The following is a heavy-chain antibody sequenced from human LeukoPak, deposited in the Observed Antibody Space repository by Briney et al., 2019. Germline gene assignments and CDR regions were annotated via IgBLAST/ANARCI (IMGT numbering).Heavy chain of an antibody. CDR2: ISWDGGST. Sequence: GGSLRLSCAASGFTFDDYAMHWVRQAPGKGLEWVSLISWDGGSTYYADSVKGRFTISRDNSKNTLYLQMNSLRAEDTAVYYCAKDRARRDDSSGYYPNFDYWGQGTLVTVSS. CDR1: GFTFDDYA. V-gene: IGHV3-43D*04. D-gene: IGHD3-22*01. CDR3: AKDRARRDDSSGYYPNFDY. J-gene: IGHJ4*02.